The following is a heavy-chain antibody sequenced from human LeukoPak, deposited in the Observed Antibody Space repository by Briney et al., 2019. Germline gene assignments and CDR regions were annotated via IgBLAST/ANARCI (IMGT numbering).Heavy chain of an antibody. CDR2: IIPILGIA. J-gene: IGHJ4*02. CDR1: GGTFSSYA. Sequence: SVKVSCKASGGTFSSYAISWVRQAPGQGLEWMGRIIPILGIANYAQKFQGRVTITEDKSTSPAYMELSSLRSEDTAVYYCASLYCGGDCYSVDYWGQGTLVTVSS. V-gene: IGHV1-69*04. CDR3: ASLYCGGDCYSVDY. D-gene: IGHD2-21*02.